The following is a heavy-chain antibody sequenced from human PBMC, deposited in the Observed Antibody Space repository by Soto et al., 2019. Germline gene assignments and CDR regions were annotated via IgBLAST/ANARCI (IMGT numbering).Heavy chain of an antibody. CDR3: ASAYGAFRDTSALFQY. CDR2: IIGNGGST. D-gene: IGHD4-17*01. Sequence: EVQLLESGGGLVQPGESLRLSCAGSGFTFSNYAMTWVRQAPGKGLEWVSTIIGNGGSTYYADSVKGRLAISRDNSKNTLSMQMNSLRAEDTAVYYCASAYGAFRDTSALFQYWGQGTLVTVSS. J-gene: IGHJ1*01. CDR1: GFTFSNYA. V-gene: IGHV3-23*01.